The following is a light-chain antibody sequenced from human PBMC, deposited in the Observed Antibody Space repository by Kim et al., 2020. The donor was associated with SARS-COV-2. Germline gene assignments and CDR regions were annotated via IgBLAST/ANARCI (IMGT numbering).Light chain of an antibody. J-gene: IGLJ2*01. CDR3: SSYTGTTSSTGSTSLVL. CDR2: EVS. Sequence: QSALTQPPSVSGSPGQSVTISCTGSSSDVGGYDRVSWYQQPPGTAPKLIVYEVSNRPSGVPDRFSGSKSGNTASLTISGLQTEDEADYYCSSYTGTTSSTGSTSLVLFGGGTQLTVL. V-gene: IGLV2-18*02. CDR1: SSDVGGYDR.